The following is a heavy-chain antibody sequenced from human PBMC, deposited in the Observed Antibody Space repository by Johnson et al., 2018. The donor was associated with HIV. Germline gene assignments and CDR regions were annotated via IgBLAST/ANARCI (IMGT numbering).Heavy chain of an antibody. Sequence: MLLVESGGGLVQPGGSLRLSCAASGFTFSSYWMGWVRQAPGKGLEWVANIKQDGSEKYYVDSVKGRFTISRDNAKNSLYLQMNSLRAEDTAVYYCAREGFIPVLLRGGAFDIWGQWTMVTVSS. D-gene: IGHD3-10*01. J-gene: IGHJ3*02. CDR2: IKQDGSEK. CDR1: GFTFSSYW. V-gene: IGHV3-7*01. CDR3: AREGFIPVLLRGGAFDI.